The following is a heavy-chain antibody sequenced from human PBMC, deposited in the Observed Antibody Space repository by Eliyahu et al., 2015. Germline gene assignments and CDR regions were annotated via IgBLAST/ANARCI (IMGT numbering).Heavy chain of an antibody. J-gene: IGHJ4*02. CDR3: AHGLNHLRYFDLLLHFDS. D-gene: IGHD3-9*01. Sequence: QLQLQESGPGRVKPSETLSLTCTVXGGSTGWSSSSWAWIRQPPGGGLEWIGTIYYSGSNFQNPSLQSRVTMSIDPTKNQFSLKLTSVTAADTAVYYCAHGLNHLRYFDLLLHFDSWGPGTLVTVSS. CDR2: IYYSGSN. V-gene: IGHV4-39*01. CDR1: GGSTGWSSSS.